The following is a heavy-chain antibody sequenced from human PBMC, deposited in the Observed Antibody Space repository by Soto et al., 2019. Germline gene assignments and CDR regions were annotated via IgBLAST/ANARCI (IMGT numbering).Heavy chain of an antibody. CDR3: ARLYWSYYASSGYLDQ. D-gene: IGHD3-22*01. J-gene: IGHJ4*01. V-gene: IGHV4-30-4*01. CDR1: NGSISNGDYY. CDR2: IYFTGTT. Sequence: LSLTCTVSNGSISNGDYYWIWVRQSPGKGLESIGYIYFTGTTYYNPSLQSRLSISVDRSKNQMSLRLTSVTAADTAVYYCARLYWSYYASSGYLDQWGHGTLVTVSS.